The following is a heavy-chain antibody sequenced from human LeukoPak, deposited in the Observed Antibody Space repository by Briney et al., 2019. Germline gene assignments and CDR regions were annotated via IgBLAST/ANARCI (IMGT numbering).Heavy chain of an antibody. D-gene: IGHD5-18*01. CDR1: GYTFTVYY. CDR3: ARVRAAMVTYDY. V-gene: IGHV1-2*02. Sequence: ASVNVSCKASGYTFTVYYMHWVRQAPGQGLEWMGWINPNSGGTNYAQKFQGRVTMTRDTSISTAYMELSRLRSDDTAVYYCARVRAAMVTYDYWGQGTLVTVSS. CDR2: INPNSGGT. J-gene: IGHJ4*02.